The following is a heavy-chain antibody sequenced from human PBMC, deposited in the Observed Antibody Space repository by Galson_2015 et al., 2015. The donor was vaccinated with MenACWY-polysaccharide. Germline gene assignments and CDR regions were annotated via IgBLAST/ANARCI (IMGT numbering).Heavy chain of an antibody. CDR1: GFSFSSHN. CDR2: ISSSSGYI. V-gene: IGHV3-21*06. Sequence: SLRLSCAASGFSFSSHNMNWVRQAPGKGLEWVSSISSSSGYIYYADSVKGRFTISRDNAKNSLYLQINSLRAADTDVYYCARGGTSGFYYRYGMGVWGQGTTVTVSS. J-gene: IGHJ6*02. CDR3: ARGGTSGFYYRYGMGV. D-gene: IGHD1-14*01.